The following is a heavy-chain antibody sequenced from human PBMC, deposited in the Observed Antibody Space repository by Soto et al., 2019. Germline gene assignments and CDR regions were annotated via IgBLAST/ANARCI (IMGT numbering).Heavy chain of an antibody. CDR2: IGGSGGST. J-gene: IGHJ3*02. CDR3: AKDLLYCTNGVSYDAFYX. CDR1: GFTFSSCA. D-gene: IGHD2-8*01. V-gene: IGHV3-23*01. Sequence: GGSLRLSCAASGFTFSSCAMSWVCQAPGKGLEWVSSIGGSGGSTYYADSVKGRFTISIDNSKNTLYLQMNSLRAEDTAVYYCAKDLLYCTNGVSYDAFYXWGQGTMVTVS.